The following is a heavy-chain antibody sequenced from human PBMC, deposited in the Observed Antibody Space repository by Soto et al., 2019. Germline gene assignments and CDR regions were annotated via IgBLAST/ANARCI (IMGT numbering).Heavy chain of an antibody. D-gene: IGHD2-8*02. CDR3: ARDLVRAFDY. CDR1: GFTFSGHN. Sequence: GGSLRLSCAASGFTFSGHNMNWVRQAPGKGLEWVSSISSSSSYIYYADSVKGRFTISRDNAKNSLYLQMNSLRAEDTAVYYCARDLVRAFDYWGQGTLVTVSS. V-gene: IGHV3-21*01. CDR2: ISSSSSYI. J-gene: IGHJ4*02.